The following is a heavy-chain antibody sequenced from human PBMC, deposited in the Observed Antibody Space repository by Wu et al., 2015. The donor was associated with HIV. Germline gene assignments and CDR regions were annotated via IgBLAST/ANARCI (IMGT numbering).Heavy chain of an antibody. CDR2: INPNGGAT. CDR3: ARNTDSVATSLYSLGV. V-gene: IGHV1-2*02. Sequence: QVQLVQSGAEVEKPGASVKVSCKASGYTFTGFYMHWVRQARGQGLEWMGWINPNGGATNYAEKFQGRVTMNTDASISTAYMQLRRLRSDDTAVYFCARNTDSVATSLYSLGVWGQGTTVTVSS. J-gene: IGHJ6*02. CDR1: GYTFTGFY. D-gene: IGHD6-19*01.